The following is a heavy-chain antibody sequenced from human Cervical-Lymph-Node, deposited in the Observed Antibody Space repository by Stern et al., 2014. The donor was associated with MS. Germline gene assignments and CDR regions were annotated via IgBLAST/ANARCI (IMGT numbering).Heavy chain of an antibody. J-gene: IGHJ4*02. D-gene: IGHD3-22*01. Sequence: EVQLLESGGGLVQPGRSLRLSCAASGFKFDDYAMHWVRQAPGKGLEWVSGISGNSGSKDYADSVKGRFIISRDNAKNSLYLQMNSLRAEDTALYYCANDLDSSGYYYAIDYWGQGTLVTVSS. CDR2: ISGNSGSK. CDR3: ANDLDSSGYYYAIDY. V-gene: IGHV3-9*01. CDR1: GFKFDDYA.